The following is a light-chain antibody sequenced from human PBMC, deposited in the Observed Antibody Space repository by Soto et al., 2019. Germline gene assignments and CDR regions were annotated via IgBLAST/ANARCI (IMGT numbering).Light chain of an antibody. V-gene: IGLV1-51*01. CDR3: ATWDSALSAGV. J-gene: IGLJ3*02. CDR2: DNN. CDR1: SSNIGDNS. Sequence: QSVLTQPPSMSAAPGQMVAISCSGTSSNIGDNSVSWYQHFPGTAPKVLIYDNNRRPSGIPERFSGSKSGTSATLTIIGLQTGDEADYYCATWDSALSAGVFGGGTKLTVL.